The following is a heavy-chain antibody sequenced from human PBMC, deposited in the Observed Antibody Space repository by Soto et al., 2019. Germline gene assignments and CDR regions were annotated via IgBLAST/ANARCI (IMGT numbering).Heavy chain of an antibody. V-gene: IGHV4-59*12. CDR3: ARAAAGTVYYYYVDV. Sequence: PSETLSLTCTVSGGSISSYYWSWIRQPPGKGLEWIGDINHSGSTNYNPSLKSRVTISVDTSKNQFSLKLSSVTAADTAVYYCARAAAGTVYYYYVDVWGKGTTVTVSS. CDR1: GGSISSYY. D-gene: IGHD6-13*01. J-gene: IGHJ6*03. CDR2: INHSGST.